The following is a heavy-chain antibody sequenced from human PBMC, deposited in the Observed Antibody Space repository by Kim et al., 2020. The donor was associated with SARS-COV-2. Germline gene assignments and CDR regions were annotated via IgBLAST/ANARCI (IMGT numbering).Heavy chain of an antibody. CDR1: GFTFSSYG. D-gene: IGHD6-19*01. CDR2: IWYDGINK. CDR3: ARDSRLHEQWLVSGTDY. V-gene: IGHV3-33*01. J-gene: IGHJ4*02. Sequence: GGSLRLSCAASGFTFSSYGMHWVRQAPGKGLEWVAVIWYDGINKYYADSVKGRFTISRDNSKNTLYLQMNSLRAKDTAVYYCARDSRLHEQWLVSGTDYWGQGTLVTVSS.